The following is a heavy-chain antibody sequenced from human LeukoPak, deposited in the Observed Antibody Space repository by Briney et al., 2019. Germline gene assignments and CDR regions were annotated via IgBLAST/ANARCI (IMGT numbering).Heavy chain of an antibody. CDR1: GGSFSGYY. V-gene: IGHV4-34*01. J-gene: IGHJ5*02. CDR3: ARVVVPGWFDP. CDR2: INHSGST. D-gene: IGHD2-15*01. Sequence: SETLSLTCAVYGGSFSGYYWSWIRQPPGKGLEWIGEINHSGSTNYNPSLKSRVTISVDTSKNQFSLKLSSVTAADTAVYYCARVVVPGWFDPWGQGNLVTVSS.